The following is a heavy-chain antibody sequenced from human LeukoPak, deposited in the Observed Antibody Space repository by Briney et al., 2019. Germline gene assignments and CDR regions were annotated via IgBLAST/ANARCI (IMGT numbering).Heavy chain of an antibody. CDR3: ARGVVVVAATDY. Sequence: ASVKVSCKASGYTFTTYAMYWVRQAPGQRLEWMGWINAGNGNTKYSQKFQGRVTITGDTSASTAYMELSSLRSEDTAVYYCARGVVVVAATDYWGQGTLVTVSS. CDR1: GYTFTTYA. J-gene: IGHJ4*02. D-gene: IGHD2-15*01. CDR2: INAGNGNT. V-gene: IGHV1-3*01.